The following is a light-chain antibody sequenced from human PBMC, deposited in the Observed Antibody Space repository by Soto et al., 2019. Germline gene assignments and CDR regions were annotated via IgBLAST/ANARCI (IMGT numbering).Light chain of an antibody. CDR2: TAS. CDR3: QQNYSATWT. J-gene: IGKJ1*01. Sequence: DIQMTQSPSSLSASVGDRLTITCRASQGISTYLNWYQQKPGKAPKLLIYTASTLQSGVPSRFSGSGSETDFTLTISSLQPEDFATYSCQQNYSATWTFVQGTKVEIK. V-gene: IGKV1-39*01. CDR1: QGISTY.